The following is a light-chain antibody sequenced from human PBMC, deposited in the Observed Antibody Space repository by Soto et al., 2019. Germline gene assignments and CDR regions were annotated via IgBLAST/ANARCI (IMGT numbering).Light chain of an antibody. CDR3: SSYTSSSTRV. CDR1: SSDVGAYNS. Sequence: QSVLTQPASVSGSPGQSITISCTGTSSDVGAYNSVSWYQQHPGKAPKLMIYEVSNRPSGVSNRFSGSKSGNTASLTISGLQAEDEADYYCSSYTSSSTRVFGSATKGTDL. CDR2: EVS. V-gene: IGLV2-14*01. J-gene: IGLJ1*01.